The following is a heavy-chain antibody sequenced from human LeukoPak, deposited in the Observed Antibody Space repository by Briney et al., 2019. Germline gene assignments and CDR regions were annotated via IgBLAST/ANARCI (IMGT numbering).Heavy chain of an antibody. CDR3: AGGVSIVRGIHFDN. D-gene: IGHD3-10*02. CDR1: GGSINSGAYY. V-gene: IGHV4-61*09. CDR2: IYTGGSI. J-gene: IGHJ4*01. Sequence: PSQTLSLTCSVSGGSINSGAYYWSWIRQSAGKGLEWIGHIYTGGSIDYNPSLQSRVTVSLDTSKNQLSLTLTSVTAADTAIYYCAGGVSIVRGIHFDNWGHGSLVTVSS.